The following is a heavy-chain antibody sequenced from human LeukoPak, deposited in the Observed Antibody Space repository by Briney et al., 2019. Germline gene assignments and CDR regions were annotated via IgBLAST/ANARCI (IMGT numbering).Heavy chain of an antibody. J-gene: IGHJ4*02. CDR1: GFTFSSYA. D-gene: IGHD2-15*01. CDR2: VSGSGGTT. Sequence: PGGSLRLSCAASGFTFSSYAMSWVRQAPGKGLEWVSGVSGSGGTTYYADSVKGRFTISRDNSENTLYLPMNCLRAEDTAVYYCAKEGYCSGGSCYSGAYYFDYWGQGTLVTVSS. V-gene: IGHV3-23*01. CDR3: AKEGYCSGGSCYSGAYYFDY.